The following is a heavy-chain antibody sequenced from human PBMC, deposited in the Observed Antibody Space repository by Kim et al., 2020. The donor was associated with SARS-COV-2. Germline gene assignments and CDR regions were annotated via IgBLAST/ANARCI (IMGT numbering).Heavy chain of an antibody. J-gene: IGHJ4*02. CDR3: ARTGGVTTLFDY. V-gene: IGHV4-39*01. CDR1: GGSISSSSYY. D-gene: IGHD4-4*01. Sequence: SETLSLTCTVSGGSISSSSYYWGWIRQPPGKGLEWIGSIYYSGSTYYNPSLKSRVTISVDTSKNQFSLKLSSVTAADTAVHYCARTGGVTTLFDYWGQGTLVTVSS. CDR2: IYYSGST.